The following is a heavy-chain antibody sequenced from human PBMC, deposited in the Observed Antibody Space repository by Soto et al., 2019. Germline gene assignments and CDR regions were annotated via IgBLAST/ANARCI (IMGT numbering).Heavy chain of an antibody. Sequence: ASETLSLTCTVSGGSISSSSYYWSWIRQPPGKGLEWIGEINHSGSTDYNPSLKSRVTISVDTSKNQFSLKLSSVTAADTAVYYCARKYPGNINIFRHNWFDPWGQGTLVTVSS. CDR3: ARKYPGNINIFRHNWFDP. J-gene: IGHJ5*02. D-gene: IGHD2-2*01. CDR2: INHSGST. CDR1: GGSISSSSYY. V-gene: IGHV4-39*07.